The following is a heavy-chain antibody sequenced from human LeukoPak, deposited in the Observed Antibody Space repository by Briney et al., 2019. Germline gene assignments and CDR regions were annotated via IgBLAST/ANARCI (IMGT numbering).Heavy chain of an antibody. D-gene: IGHD3-10*01. J-gene: IGHJ4*02. V-gene: IGHV3-74*01. Sequence: GGSLRLSCAASGFTFRTYWMHWVRHTPGQRLVWVSRINSDGSTTNYADSVKGRFTVSRDNAQNTLYLQMSSLRAEDTAVYYCARAGNYYFEYWGQGALVTVSS. CDR1: GFTFRTYW. CDR2: INSDGSTT. CDR3: ARAGNYYFEY.